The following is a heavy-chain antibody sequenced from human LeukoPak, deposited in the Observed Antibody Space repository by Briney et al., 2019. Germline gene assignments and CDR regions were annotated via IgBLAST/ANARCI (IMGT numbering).Heavy chain of an antibody. J-gene: IGHJ4*02. Sequence: SETLSLTCAVYGGSFSGYYWSWIRQPPGKGLEWIGEINHSGSTNYNPSLKSRVTISVDTSKNQFSLKLSSVTAADTAVYYCARGRIVVVVAATRPFDCWGQGTLVTVSS. CDR2: INHSGST. V-gene: IGHV4-34*01. CDR3: ARGRIVVVVAATRPFDC. CDR1: GGSFSGYY. D-gene: IGHD2-15*01.